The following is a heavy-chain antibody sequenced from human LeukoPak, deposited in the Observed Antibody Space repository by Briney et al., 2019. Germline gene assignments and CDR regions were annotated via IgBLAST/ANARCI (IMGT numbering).Heavy chain of an antibody. J-gene: IGHJ4*02. D-gene: IGHD6-19*01. Sequence: GGSLRLSCAASGFTFSSYGMHWVRQAPGKGLEWVAVIWYDGSNKYYADSVKGRFTISRDNSKNTLYLQMNSLRAEDTAVYYCTTDKLPGYSSGWYDYWGQGTLVTVSS. CDR3: TTDKLPGYSSGWYDY. V-gene: IGHV3-33*01. CDR2: IWYDGSNK. CDR1: GFTFSSYG.